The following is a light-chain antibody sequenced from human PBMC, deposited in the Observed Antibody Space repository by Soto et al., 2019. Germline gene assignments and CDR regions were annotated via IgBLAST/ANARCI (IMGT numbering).Light chain of an antibody. Sequence: EIVMTQSPATLSLSPGERATLSCRASQSVSSNLAWYQQKPGQAPRLLIYDASNRATGIPARFSGSGSGTDFTLAISRLEPEDFALYYCQQYGSSPFTFGGGPRWIS. J-gene: IGKJ4*01. V-gene: IGKV3-20*01. CDR2: DAS. CDR1: QSVSSN. CDR3: QQYGSSPFT.